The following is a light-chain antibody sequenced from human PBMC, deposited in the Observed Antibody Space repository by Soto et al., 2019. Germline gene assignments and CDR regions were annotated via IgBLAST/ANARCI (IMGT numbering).Light chain of an antibody. J-gene: IGLJ1*01. V-gene: IGLV2-14*01. CDR1: SSDVGAYNY. Sequence: QSVLTQPASVSGSLGQSITISCSGTSSDVGAYNYVSWYQQYSGKSPKLMIYHVTDRPSGVSNRFSGSKSGNTASLAISGLQAEDEADYYCCSYTTSNTFVFGTGTELTVL. CDR3: CSYTTSNTFV. CDR2: HVT.